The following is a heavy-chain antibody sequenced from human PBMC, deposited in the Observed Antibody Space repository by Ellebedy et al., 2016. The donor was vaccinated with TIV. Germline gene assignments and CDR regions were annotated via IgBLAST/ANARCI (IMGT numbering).Heavy chain of an antibody. D-gene: IGHD5-12*01. J-gene: IGHJ4*02. Sequence: GESLKISXAASGFTFSSYWMHWVRQAPGKGLVWVSRINSDGSSTSYADSVKGRFTISRDNAKNTLYLQMNSLRTEDTAVYYCTKEGGQGGSDLYHFDYWGQGTLVTVSS. CDR1: GFTFSSYW. V-gene: IGHV3-74*01. CDR3: TKEGGQGGSDLYHFDY. CDR2: INSDGSST.